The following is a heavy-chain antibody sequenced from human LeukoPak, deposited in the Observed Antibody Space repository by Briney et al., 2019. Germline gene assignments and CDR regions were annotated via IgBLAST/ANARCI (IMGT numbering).Heavy chain of an antibody. CDR2: INHSGST. V-gene: IGHV4-34*01. Sequence: SETLSLTCTVSGGSISGYYWSWIRQPPGKGLEWIGEINHSGSTNYNPSLKSRVTISVDTSKNQFSLKLSSVTAADTAVYYCARGLRWPQAFDIWGQGTMVTVSS. J-gene: IGHJ3*02. D-gene: IGHD4-23*01. CDR3: ARGLRWPQAFDI. CDR1: GGSISGYY.